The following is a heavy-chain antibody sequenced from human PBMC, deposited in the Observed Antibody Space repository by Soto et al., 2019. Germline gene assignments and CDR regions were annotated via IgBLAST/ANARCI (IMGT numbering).Heavy chain of an antibody. J-gene: IGHJ3*02. V-gene: IGHV4-31*03. CDR2: IYYSGST. CDR3: ARSSRDGYNDDAFDI. CDR1: GGSISSGGYY. D-gene: IGHD2-2*01. Sequence: QVQLQESGPGLVKPSQTLSLTCTVSGGSISSGGYYWSWIRQHPGKGLEWIGYIYYSGSTYYNPSLKSRVTISVDTSKNQFSLKLSSVTAADTAVYYCARSSRDGYNDDAFDIWGQGTMVTVSS.